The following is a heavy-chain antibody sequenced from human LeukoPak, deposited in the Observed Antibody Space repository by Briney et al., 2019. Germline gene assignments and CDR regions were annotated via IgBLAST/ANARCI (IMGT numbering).Heavy chain of an antibody. CDR3: ARDPEDYYESSAYYDGFDM. CDR1: GFTFIETW. D-gene: IGHD3-22*01. V-gene: IGHV3-7*01. J-gene: IGHJ3*02. CDR2: IKLDGSEK. Sequence: GGSLRLSCAASGFTFIETWMTWVRQAPGKGLEWVANIKLDGSEKYYVDSVKGRFTISRDNAKNSLFLHMNSLRAEDTAVYYCARDPEDYYESSAYYDGFDMWGQGTMVTVSS.